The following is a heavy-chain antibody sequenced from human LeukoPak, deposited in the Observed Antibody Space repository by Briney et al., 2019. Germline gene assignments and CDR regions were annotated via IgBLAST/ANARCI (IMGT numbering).Heavy chain of an antibody. CDR3: VKDPTVVVTALLAY. CDR2: ISGNGGST. V-gene: IGHV3-64D*09. D-gene: IGHD2-21*02. CDR1: GFTFSSYA. J-gene: IGHJ4*02. Sequence: WGSLRLSCAASGFTFSSYAMHWVRQPPGKGLEYVSAISGNGGSTYYVDSVKGRFTISRDNSKNTLYLQMSSLRAEDTAVYYCVKDPTVVVTALLAYWGQGTLVAVSS.